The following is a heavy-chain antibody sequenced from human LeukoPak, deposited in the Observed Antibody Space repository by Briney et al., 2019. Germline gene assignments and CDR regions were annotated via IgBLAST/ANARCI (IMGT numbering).Heavy chain of an antibody. CDR2: IYSGGST. J-gene: IGHJ6*02. CDR1: GFTVSSNY. D-gene: IGHD2-2*01. CDR3: ARDKLVVVPSGYYYYGMDV. V-gene: IGHV3-66*01. Sequence: GGSLRLSCAASGFTVSSNYMSWVRQAPGKGLEWVSVIYSGGSTYYADSVKGRFTISRDNSKNTLYLQMNSLRAEDTAVYYCARDKLVVVPSGYYYYGMDVWGQGTTVTVSS.